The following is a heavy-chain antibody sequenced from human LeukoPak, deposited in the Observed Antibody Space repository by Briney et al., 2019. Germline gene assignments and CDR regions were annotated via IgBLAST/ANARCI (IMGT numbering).Heavy chain of an antibody. CDR2: ISGSGGST. CDR3: ARGGSVSYYFDY. J-gene: IGHJ4*02. V-gene: IGHV3-23*01. CDR1: GYSISSGYY. Sequence: ETLSLTCTVSGYSISSGYYWGWIRQPPGKGLEWVSAISGSGGSTYYADSVKGRFTISRDNSKNTLYLQMNSLRAEDTAVYYCARGGSVSYYFDYWGQGTLVTVSS. D-gene: IGHD1-26*01.